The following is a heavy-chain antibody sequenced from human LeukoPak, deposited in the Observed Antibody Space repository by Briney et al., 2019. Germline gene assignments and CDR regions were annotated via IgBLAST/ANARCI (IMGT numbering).Heavy chain of an antibody. V-gene: IGHV4-59*08. Sequence: ETPCLTCAVSGDSLNTYYWNWIRQTPGKGLEWIGYIYHSGHTDYNPSLKSRVTISVDTSKNQFSLSLRSLTAADTAVYFCATYKENKVAIRGFDYWGQGTVDTVSS. D-gene: IGHD2-21*01. CDR3: ATYKENKVAIRGFDY. CDR1: GDSLNTYY. CDR2: IYHSGHT. J-gene: IGHJ4*02.